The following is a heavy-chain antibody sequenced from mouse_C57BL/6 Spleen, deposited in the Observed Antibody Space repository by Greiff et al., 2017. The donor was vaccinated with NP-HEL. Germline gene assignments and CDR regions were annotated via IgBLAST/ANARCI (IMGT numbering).Heavy chain of an antibody. CDR1: GYSFTGYF. J-gene: IGHJ4*01. V-gene: IGHV1-20*01. CDR2: INPYNGDT. CDR3: ARRPPGVYYAMDY. Sequence: EVQLQQSGPELVKPGDSVKISCKASGYSFTGYFMNWVMQSHGKSLEWIGRINPYNGDTFYNQKFKGKATLTVDKSSSTAHMELRSLTSEDSAVYYCARRPPGVYYAMDYWGQGTSVTVSS.